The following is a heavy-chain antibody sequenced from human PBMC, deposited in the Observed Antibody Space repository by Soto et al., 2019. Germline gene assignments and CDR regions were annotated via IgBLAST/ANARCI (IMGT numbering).Heavy chain of an antibody. J-gene: IGHJ3*02. CDR3: ARGLFGGYDFRAFDI. D-gene: IGHD5-12*01. V-gene: IGHV4-34*01. Sequence: SETLSLTCAVYGGSFSGYYWSWIRQPPGKGLEWIGEINHSGSTNYNPSLKSRVTISVDTSKNQFSLKLSSVTAADTAVYYCARGLFGGYDFRAFDIWGQGTMVTVSS. CDR1: GGSFSGYY. CDR2: INHSGST.